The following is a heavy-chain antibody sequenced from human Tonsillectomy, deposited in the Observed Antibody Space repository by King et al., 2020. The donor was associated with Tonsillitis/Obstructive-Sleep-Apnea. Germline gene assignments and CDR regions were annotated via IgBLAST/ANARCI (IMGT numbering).Heavy chain of an antibody. Sequence: VQLVESGGGLVKPGGSLRLSCAASGFTFSNAWMNWVRQAPGKGLEWVGRIKSKTDGGTTDYAAPVKGRFTISRDDSKNTLYLQMNSLKTEDTAVYYCTADPYYMVGMVFFWALSPFTYWGKGTRAPV. D-gene: IGHD3-3*01. V-gene: IGHV3-15*07. J-gene: IGHJ4*02. CDR1: GFTFSNAW. CDR3: TADPYYMVGMVFFWALSPFTY. CDR2: IKSKTDGGTT.